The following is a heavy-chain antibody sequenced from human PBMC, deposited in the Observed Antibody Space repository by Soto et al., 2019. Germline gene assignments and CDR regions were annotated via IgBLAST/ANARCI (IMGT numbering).Heavy chain of an antibody. CDR3: ARQVLAFDL. V-gene: IGHV4-59*08. Sequence: SSETLSLTCTVSIDSITTYYWNWIRQPPGKGLEWVGHISYSDSSNYSPSLKGRVTMSIDTSRNQFSLTLTSVTAADTAVYYCARQVLAFDLCGQGMLVTVSS. CDR1: IDSITTYY. J-gene: IGHJ4*02. CDR2: ISYSDSS.